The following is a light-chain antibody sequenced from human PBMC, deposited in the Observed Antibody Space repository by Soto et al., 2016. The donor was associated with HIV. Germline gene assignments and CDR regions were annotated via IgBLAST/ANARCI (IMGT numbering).Light chain of an antibody. J-gene: IGKJ3*01. CDR2: GAS. CDR1: QGIGNY. Sequence: DIQLTQSPSFLSASVGDRVTITYRASQGIGNYLAWYQQKPGRAPKLLIYGASTLHAGVPSRFSGSGSGTDFTLTIGSLQPDDFATYYCQEGNTYPPGTTFGPGTKVDIK. V-gene: IGKV1-9*01. CDR3: QEGNTYPPGTT.